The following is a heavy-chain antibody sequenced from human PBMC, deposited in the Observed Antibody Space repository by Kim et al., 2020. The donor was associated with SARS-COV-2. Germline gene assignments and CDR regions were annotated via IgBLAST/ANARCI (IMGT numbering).Heavy chain of an antibody. CDR3: AKRADKYYSGSGYLDY. J-gene: IGHJ4*02. CDR1: GFMFNSYH. V-gene: IGHV3-30*18. D-gene: IGHD3-10*01. CDR2: ISYNGNSQ. Sequence: GGSLRLSCVASGFMFNSYHMHWVRQAPGKGLEWVALISYNGNSQHYADSVKGRFTISRDNSKNTLYLQMSSLRPEDTAVYYCAKRADKYYSGSGYLDYWGQGTLVPVSS.